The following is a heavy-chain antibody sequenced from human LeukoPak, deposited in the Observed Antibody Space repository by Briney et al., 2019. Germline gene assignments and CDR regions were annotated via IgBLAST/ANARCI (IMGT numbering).Heavy chain of an antibody. V-gene: IGHV3-74*01. D-gene: IGHD3-3*01. CDR1: GFTFSTYW. CDR2: INPDGTTT. J-gene: IGHJ4*02. CDR3: AREGYDFWSGYFRGLDH. Sequence: GGSLRLSRAASGFTFSTYWMHWVRQAPGKGLVWVSRINPDGTTTSYADSVKGRFTISRDNAKNSLYLQMSSLRVDDTAVYYCAREGYDFWSGYFRGLDHWGQGTLVTVSS.